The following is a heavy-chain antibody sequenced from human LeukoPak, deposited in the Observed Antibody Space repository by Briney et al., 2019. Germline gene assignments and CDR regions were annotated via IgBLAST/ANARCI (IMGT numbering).Heavy chain of an antibody. CDR3: ARVSDIVVVPAAVQGDAFDI. J-gene: IGHJ3*02. CDR1: GGTFSSYA. D-gene: IGHD2-2*01. V-gene: IGHV1-69*05. CDR2: IIPIFGTA. Sequence: ASVKVSCRASGGTFSSYAISWVRQAPGQGLEWMGGIIPIFGTANYAQKFQGRVTITTDESTSTAYMELSSLRSEDTAVYYCARVSDIVVVPAAVQGDAFDIWGQGTMVTVSS.